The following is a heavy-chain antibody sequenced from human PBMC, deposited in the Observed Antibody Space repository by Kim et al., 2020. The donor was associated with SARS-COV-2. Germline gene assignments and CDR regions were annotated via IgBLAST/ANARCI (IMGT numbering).Heavy chain of an antibody. V-gene: IGHV3-30*01. D-gene: IGHD3-3*01. Sequence: YYPDSVKGRFTISRDNSKNTLYLQMNSLRAEDTAVYYCARDGENYYGMDVWGQGTTVTVSS. CDR3: ARDGENYYGMDV. J-gene: IGHJ6*02.